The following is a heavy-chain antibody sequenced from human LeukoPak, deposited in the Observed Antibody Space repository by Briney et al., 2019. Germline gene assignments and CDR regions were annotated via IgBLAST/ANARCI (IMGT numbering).Heavy chain of an antibody. J-gene: IGHJ5*02. V-gene: IGHV4-59*01. CDR2: IYYTGST. Sequence: PSETLSLTCTVSGGSISSYYWSWVRQPPGKGLEWIGYIYYTGSTNYNPSLKSRVTISVDTSKDQFSLKLSSVTAADTAVYYCATLTGYSSESWFDPWGQGILVTVSS. CDR3: ATLTGYSSESWFDP. D-gene: IGHD3-9*01. CDR1: GGSISSYY.